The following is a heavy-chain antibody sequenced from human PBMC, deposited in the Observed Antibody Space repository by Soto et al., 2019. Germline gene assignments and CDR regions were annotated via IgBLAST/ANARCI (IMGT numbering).Heavy chain of an antibody. J-gene: IGHJ6*02. Sequence: LRLSCAASGFTFSSYEMNWVRQAPGKGLEWVSYISSSGSTIYYADSVKGRFTISRDNAKNSLYLQMNSLRAEDTAVYYCARAPYYYGMDVWGQGTTVTVSS. CDR3: ARAPYYYGMDV. CDR2: ISSSGSTI. CDR1: GFTFSSYE. V-gene: IGHV3-48*03.